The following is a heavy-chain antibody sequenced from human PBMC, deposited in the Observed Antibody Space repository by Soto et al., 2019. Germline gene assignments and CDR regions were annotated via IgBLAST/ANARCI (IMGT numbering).Heavy chain of an antibody. CDR3: AADGITAAGNFDY. CDR2: IVVGSGNT. CDR1: GFTFTSSA. V-gene: IGHV1-58*01. J-gene: IGHJ4*02. Sequence: GASVKVSCKASGFTFTSSAVQWVRQARGQRLEWIGWIVVGSGNTNYAQKFQERVTITRDMSTSTAYMELSSLRSEDTAVYYCAADGITAAGNFDYWGQGTLVTVSS. D-gene: IGHD6-13*01.